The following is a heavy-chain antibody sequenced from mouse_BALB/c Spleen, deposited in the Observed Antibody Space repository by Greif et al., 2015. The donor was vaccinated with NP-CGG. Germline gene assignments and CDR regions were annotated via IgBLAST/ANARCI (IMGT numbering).Heavy chain of an antibody. CDR1: GYTFTSYW. Sequence: VKLMESGAELVKPGASVKLSCKASGYTFTSYWMHWVKQRPGQGLEWIGGINPSNGRTNYNEKFKSKATLTVDKSSSTAYMQLSSLTSEDSAVYYCAIYDGYYYCAMDYWGQGTSVTVSS. CDR3: AIYDGYYYCAMDY. V-gene: IGHV1S81*02. J-gene: IGHJ4*01. D-gene: IGHD2-3*01. CDR2: INPSNGRT.